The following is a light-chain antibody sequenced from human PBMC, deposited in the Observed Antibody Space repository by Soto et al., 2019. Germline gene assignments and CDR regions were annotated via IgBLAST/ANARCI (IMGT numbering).Light chain of an antibody. CDR1: QGIRND. V-gene: IGKV1-6*01. CDR2: AAS. CDR3: LQDYNYPRT. J-gene: IGKJ1*01. Sequence: AIQMTQSPSSLFASVGARFTIAGRASQGIRNDLGWYQQNPGKAPKLLIDAASSLQSGVPSRCSGSGSGTDCTLTISSLQPEDFATYYCLQDYNYPRTFGQGTKVDIK.